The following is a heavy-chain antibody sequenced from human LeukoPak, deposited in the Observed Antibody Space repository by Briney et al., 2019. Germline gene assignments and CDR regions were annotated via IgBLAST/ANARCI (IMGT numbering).Heavy chain of an antibody. CDR3: TRGGLVRGSINSLIAFDV. Sequence: SQTLSLTCAISGDSVSRTDAGWSWIRQSPSRGLEWLGRTYYRSKWYKDDAGWYKDDAGSLKSRITINVDTVMNQFSLQLNSMTPEDTALYYCTRGGLVRGSINSLIAFDVWGQGIMVTVSS. J-gene: IGHJ3*01. D-gene: IGHD3-10*01. CDR2: TYYRSKWYKDDAGWYK. V-gene: IGHV6-1*01. CDR1: GDSVSRTDAG.